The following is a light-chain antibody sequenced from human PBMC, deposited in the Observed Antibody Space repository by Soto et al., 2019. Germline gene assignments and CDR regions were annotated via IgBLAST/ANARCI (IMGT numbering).Light chain of an antibody. CDR1: HSLSSTY. CDR3: HQYGTSPWT. V-gene: IGKV3-20*01. J-gene: IGKJ1*01. Sequence: EIVLTQSPGTLSLSPGEIATLSCRASHSLSSTYLAWYQHKPGQAPRVLVYGASSRATVIPGRFSGSGSGTDFTLPISRLEPEDFAVYYCHQYGTSPWTFGQATRVDSK. CDR2: GAS.